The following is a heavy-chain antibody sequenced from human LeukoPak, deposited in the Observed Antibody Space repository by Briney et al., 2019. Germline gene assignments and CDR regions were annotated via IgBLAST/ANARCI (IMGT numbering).Heavy chain of an antibody. CDR2: IIPMIDTP. CDR1: GGTFRSNA. D-gene: IGHD4-17*01. J-gene: IGHJ4*02. Sequence: ASVKVSCKASGGTFRSNAINWVRHAPGKGLEWMGGIIPMIDTPKYAQRFQGRVTITADDSTSTSYMVVSSLRSEDTAVYYCAIFQGTYGDNDNDYWGQGTLVTVSS. CDR3: AIFQGTYGDNDNDY. V-gene: IGHV1-69*13.